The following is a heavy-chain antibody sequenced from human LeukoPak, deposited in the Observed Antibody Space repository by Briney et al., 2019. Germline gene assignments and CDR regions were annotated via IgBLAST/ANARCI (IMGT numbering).Heavy chain of an antibody. Sequence: PSETLSLTCTVSGGPVSSGSYYWSWIRQPPGKGLEWIGYIYYSGSTNYSPSLKSRVTISVDTSKNQFSLKLSSVTAADTAVYYCAKMVDIVAAGWFDPWGQGTLVIVSS. CDR2: IYYSGST. D-gene: IGHD5-12*01. J-gene: IGHJ5*02. CDR3: AKMVDIVAAGWFDP. CDR1: GGPVSSGSYY. V-gene: IGHV4-61*01.